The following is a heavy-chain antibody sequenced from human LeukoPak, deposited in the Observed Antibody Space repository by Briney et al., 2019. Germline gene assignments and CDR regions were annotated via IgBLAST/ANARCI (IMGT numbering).Heavy chain of an antibody. CDR1: GFTFNNYA. J-gene: IGHJ4*02. D-gene: IGHD2-2*01. CDR3: ARGTKEGYSSSWFDY. V-gene: IGHV3-23*01. CDR2: ISGSGGST. Sequence: GGSLRLSCAASGFTFNNYAMSWVRQAPGKGLEWVSAISGSGGSTYYADSVKGRFTISRDNSKNTLYLQMNSLRDEDTAVYYCARGTKEGYSSSWFDYWGQGTLVTVSS.